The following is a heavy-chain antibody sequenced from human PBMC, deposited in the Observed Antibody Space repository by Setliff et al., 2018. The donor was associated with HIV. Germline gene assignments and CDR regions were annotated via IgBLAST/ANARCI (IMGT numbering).Heavy chain of an antibody. V-gene: IGHV4-4*09. CDR3: ARLAEDYYDSGTWEVDY. D-gene: IGHD3-10*01. CDR1: GRSIDDSY. J-gene: IGHJ4*01. CDR2: IKTSGRT. Sequence: SETLSLTCSVSGRSIDDSYWSWIRQSPGKGLEWIGFIKTSGRTNYKPSLKSRVAISLDTSKNQFSLRLNSVTATDTAVYYCARLAEDYYDSGTWEVDYWAHGTLVTVS.